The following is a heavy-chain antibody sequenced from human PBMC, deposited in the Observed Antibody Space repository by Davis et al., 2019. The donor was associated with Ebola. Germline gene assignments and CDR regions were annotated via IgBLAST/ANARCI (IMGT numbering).Heavy chain of an antibody. J-gene: IGHJ4*02. Sequence: MPGGSLRLSCAVSGGSFSGNYWAWIRQSPGKGLECIGEVDDGGRVHYNPSLKSRVSILLDTSKNQFSLKVTSMTAADTAVYYCTSYDSWGQGAHVTVSS. CDR1: GGSFSGNY. V-gene: IGHV4-34*01. D-gene: IGHD3-16*01. CDR2: VDDGGRV. CDR3: TSYDS.